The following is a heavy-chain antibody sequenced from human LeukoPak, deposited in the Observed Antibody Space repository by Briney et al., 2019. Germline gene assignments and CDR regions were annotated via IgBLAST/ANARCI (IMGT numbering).Heavy chain of an antibody. CDR2: ISSSSSGI. Sequence: PGGSLRLSCAASGFTFSSYSMNWVRQAPGKGLEWVSYISSSSSGIYHADSVKGRFTISRDNAKTSLYLQMNSLRAEDTAVYYCARDGSGWYERIFRYYYYMDVWGKGTTVTVSS. V-gene: IGHV3-48*01. J-gene: IGHJ6*03. CDR1: GFTFSSYS. CDR3: ARDGSGWYERIFRYYYYMDV. D-gene: IGHD6-19*01.